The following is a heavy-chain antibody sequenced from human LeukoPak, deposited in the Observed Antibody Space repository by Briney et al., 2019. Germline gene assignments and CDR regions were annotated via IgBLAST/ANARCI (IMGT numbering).Heavy chain of an antibody. J-gene: IGHJ4*02. CDR1: GYRFTTYW. D-gene: IGHD6-19*01. CDR3: TRQSSGSPLDF. Sequence: GESLKISCKGPGYRFTTYWITWVRQMPGKGLEWMGRIDPSDAYTNYSPSFQAHFTISADKSISTAYLQWSSLKVPDTAMYYCTRQSSGSPLDFWGQGTLVTVSS. V-gene: IGHV5-10-1*01. CDR2: IDPSDAYT.